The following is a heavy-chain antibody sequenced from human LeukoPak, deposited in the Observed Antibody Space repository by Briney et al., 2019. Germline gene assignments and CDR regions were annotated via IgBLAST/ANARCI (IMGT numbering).Heavy chain of an antibody. D-gene: IGHD3-22*01. V-gene: IGHV4-34*01. J-gene: IGHJ4*02. CDR3: ASRYDTGPDY. Sequence: SETLSLTCAVYGGSFSGYYWSWIRQPPGKGLEWIGEINHSGSTNYNPSLKSRVTISVDTSKNQFSLKLSSVTAADTAVYYCASRYDTGPDYWDQGTLVTVSS. CDR2: INHSGST. CDR1: GGSFSGYY.